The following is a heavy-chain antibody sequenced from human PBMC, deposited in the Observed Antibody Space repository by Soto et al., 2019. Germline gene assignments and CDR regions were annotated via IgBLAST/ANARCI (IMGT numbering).Heavy chain of an antibody. D-gene: IGHD2-21*01. CDR1: GGSISSDNW. CDR3: ARTSDLGFRDWFDP. CDR2: IYDSATT. J-gene: IGHJ5*02. V-gene: IGHV4-4*02. Sequence: ETLSLTCAVSGGSISSDNWWSWVRQPPGKGLEWIGEIYDSATTNYNPSLKSRVTISVDTSKNQFSLKLSSMTAANTAVYYCARTSDLGFRDWFDPWCQGKLVT.